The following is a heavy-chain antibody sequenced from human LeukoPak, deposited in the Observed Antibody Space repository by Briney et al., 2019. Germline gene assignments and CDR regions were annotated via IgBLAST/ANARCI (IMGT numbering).Heavy chain of an antibody. CDR3: ARSTAGIIAVAGSDY. Sequence: PGGSLRLSCAASGFTVSSNYMSWVRQAPGKGPEWVSVIYDTGTTYYADSVKGRFTVSRDSSKNILYLQMNSLRVEDTAVYYCARSTAGIIAVAGSDYWGQGTLVTVSS. CDR2: IYDTGTT. D-gene: IGHD6-19*01. V-gene: IGHV3-53*01. CDR1: GFTVSSNY. J-gene: IGHJ4*02.